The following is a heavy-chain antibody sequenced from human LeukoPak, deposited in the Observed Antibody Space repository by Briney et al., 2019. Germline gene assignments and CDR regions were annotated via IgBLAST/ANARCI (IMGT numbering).Heavy chain of an antibody. Sequence: PSETLSLTCTVSGGSLSSYYWSWIRQPAGKGLEWIGRIYTSGSTNYNPSLKSRVTISVDTSKNQFALTLSSVTAADAAVYYCARAPRVYAARGPYYFDYWGQGTLVTVSS. V-gene: IGHV4-4*07. CDR3: ARAPRVYAARGPYYFDY. CDR2: IYTSGST. J-gene: IGHJ4*02. D-gene: IGHD2-8*01. CDR1: GGSLSSYY.